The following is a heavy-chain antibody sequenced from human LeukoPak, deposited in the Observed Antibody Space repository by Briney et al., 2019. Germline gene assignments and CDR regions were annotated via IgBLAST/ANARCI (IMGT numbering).Heavy chain of an antibody. D-gene: IGHD3-10*01. V-gene: IGHV3-20*04. CDR2: INWNGGST. CDR3: ARHYYGSGRIVD. J-gene: IGHJ4*02. CDR1: GFTFDDYG. Sequence: GGSLRLSCAASGFTFDDYGMSWVRQAPGKGLEWVSGINWNGGSTGYADSVKGRFTISRDNAKNSLFLQMNSLSGEDTAVYYCARHYYGSGRIVDWGQGTLVTVSS.